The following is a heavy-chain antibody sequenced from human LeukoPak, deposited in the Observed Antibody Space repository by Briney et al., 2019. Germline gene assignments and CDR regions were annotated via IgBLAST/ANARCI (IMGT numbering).Heavy chain of an antibody. D-gene: IGHD6-13*01. CDR2: ISWDGGST. Sequence: GGSLRLSCAASGFTFDDYTMHWVRQAPGKGLEWVSLISWDGGSTYYADSVKGRFTISRDNSKNSLYLQMNSLRTEDTALYYCAKDAGGRKRDSSIMVLFAFDIWGQGTMVTVSS. CDR1: GFTFDDYT. V-gene: IGHV3-43*01. CDR3: AKDAGGRKRDSSIMVLFAFDI. J-gene: IGHJ3*02.